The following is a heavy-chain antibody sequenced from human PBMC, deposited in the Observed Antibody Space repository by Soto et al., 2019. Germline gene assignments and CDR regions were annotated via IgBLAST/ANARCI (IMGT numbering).Heavy chain of an antibody. CDR3: ASGGSGYYNY. CDR1: GFTFGPYW. V-gene: IGHV3-74*01. CDR2: INSDGSST. J-gene: IGHJ4*02. D-gene: IGHD3-22*01. Sequence: EVQLVESGGGLVQPGGSLRLSCAASGFTFGPYWMHWVRQVPGKGLVWLSRINSDGSSTNYADSVKGRFTISRDNAKSTLSLQMRSLRAEDTAVYYCASGGSGYYNYWGQGTLVTVSS.